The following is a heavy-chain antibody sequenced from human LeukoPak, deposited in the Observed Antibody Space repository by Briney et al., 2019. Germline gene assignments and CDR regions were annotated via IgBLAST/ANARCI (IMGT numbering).Heavy chain of an antibody. J-gene: IGHJ4*02. CDR1: GFTFSSYS. CDR2: ISSSSSYI. CDR3: ARAYAWTYYFDF. Sequence: GGSLRLSCAASGFTFSSYSMNWVRQAPGKGLEWVSSISSSSSYIYYADSVKGRFTISRDNAKNSLYLQMSSLRAEDTAVYYCARAYAWTYYFDFWGQGTLVTVSS. D-gene: IGHD3-16*01. V-gene: IGHV3-21*01.